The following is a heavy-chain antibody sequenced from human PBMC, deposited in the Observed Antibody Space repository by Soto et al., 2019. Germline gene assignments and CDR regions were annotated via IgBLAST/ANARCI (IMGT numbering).Heavy chain of an antibody. CDR1: GGSVSSGSYY. V-gene: IGHV4-61*01. CDR2: IYYSGST. Sequence: SETLSLTCTVSGGSVSSGSYYWSWIRQPPGKGLEWIGYIYYSGSTNYNPSLKSRVTISVDTSKNQFSLKLSSVTAADTAVYYCARVANGKGYYYYYGMDVWGQGTTVTVSS. CDR3: ARVANGKGYYYYYGMDV. J-gene: IGHJ6*02.